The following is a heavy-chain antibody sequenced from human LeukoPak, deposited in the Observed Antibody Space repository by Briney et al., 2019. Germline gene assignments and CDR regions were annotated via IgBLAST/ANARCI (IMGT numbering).Heavy chain of an antibody. CDR1: GGTFSSYA. CDR2: IVPMFGAA. Sequence: SVKVSCKASGGTFSSYAISWVRQAPGQGLEWVGGIVPMFGAASYAQMFQGRVTITADESTTTAYMELNSLRSEDTAVYYCARDLWGGSGTFDYWGQGTLVTVSS. V-gene: IGHV1-69*13. J-gene: IGHJ4*02. CDR3: ARDLWGGSGTFDY. D-gene: IGHD1-1*01.